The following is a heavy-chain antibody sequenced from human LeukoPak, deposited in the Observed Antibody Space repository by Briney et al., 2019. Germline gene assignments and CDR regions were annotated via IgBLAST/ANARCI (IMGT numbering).Heavy chain of an antibody. V-gene: IGHV3-30-3*01. CDR1: GFTFSSYA. D-gene: IGHD3-10*01. J-gene: IGHJ6*02. CDR2: ISYDGSNK. CDR3: ARDGLLWFGADTDYYGMDV. Sequence: GGSLRLSCAASGFTFSSYAMHWVRQAPGKGLGWVAVISYDGSNKYYADSVKGRFTISRDNSKNTLYLQMNSLRAEDTAVYYCARDGLLWFGADTDYYGMDVWGQGTTVTVSS.